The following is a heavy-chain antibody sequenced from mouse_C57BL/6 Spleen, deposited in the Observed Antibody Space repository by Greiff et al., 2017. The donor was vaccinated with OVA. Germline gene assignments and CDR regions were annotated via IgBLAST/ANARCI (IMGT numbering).Heavy chain of an antibody. CDR2: IDPNSGGT. D-gene: IGHD2-1*01. Sequence: QVQLQQSGAELVKPGASVKLSCKASGYTFTSYWMHWVKQRPGRGLEWMGRIDPNSGGTKNNETLKSKAPLTVDKPTSTAYMQLSILTSDDSAVYYCARSLYGNGAKDYWGQGTSVTVSS. V-gene: IGHV1-72*01. CDR3: ARSLYGNGAKDY. CDR1: GYTFTSYW. J-gene: IGHJ4*01.